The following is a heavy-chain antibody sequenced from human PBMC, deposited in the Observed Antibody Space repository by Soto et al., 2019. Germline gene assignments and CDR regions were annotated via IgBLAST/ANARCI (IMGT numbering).Heavy chain of an antibody. Sequence: EVQLSESGGDLRQPGGSLRLSCAASGFTFTNYAMTWVRQTPGKGLEWVSGISASGGLKYYADSVQGRFTVSRDNSKNILYLQMDNLRDEDTALYYCAREVGAPSGWLDPWGQATQVTVSS. CDR3: AREVGAPSGWLDP. D-gene: IGHD1-26*01. CDR2: ISASGGLK. CDR1: GFTFTNYA. V-gene: IGHV3-23*01. J-gene: IGHJ5*02.